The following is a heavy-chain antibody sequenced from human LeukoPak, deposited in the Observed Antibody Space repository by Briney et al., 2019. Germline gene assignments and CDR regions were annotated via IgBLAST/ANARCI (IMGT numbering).Heavy chain of an antibody. J-gene: IGHJ4*02. CDR1: GFTFSRYS. D-gene: IGHD6-13*01. CDR3: ARDLAAADDY. V-gene: IGHV3-21*01. CDR2: ISDSSGYI. Sequence: GGSLRLSCAASGFTFSRYSMNWVRQAPGKGLEWVSSISDSSGYIYYADSVKGLFTISTDNPKNSLYLQMNSLRAEDTAVYYCARDLAAADDYWGQGTLVTVSS.